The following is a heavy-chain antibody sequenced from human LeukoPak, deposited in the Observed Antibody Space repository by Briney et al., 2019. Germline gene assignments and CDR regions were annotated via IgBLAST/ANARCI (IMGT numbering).Heavy chain of an antibody. D-gene: IGHD1-26*01. CDR1: GFTFSNAW. CDR3: TGRDSGSYYTLDY. J-gene: IGHJ4*02. CDR2: IKSKTDGGTT. V-gene: IGHV3-15*01. Sequence: GGSLRLSCAASGFTFSNAWMSWVRQAPGKGLEWVCRIKSKTDGGTTDYAAPVKGRFTISRDDSKNTLYLQMNGLKTEDTAVYYCTGRDSGSYYTLDYWGQGTLVTVSS.